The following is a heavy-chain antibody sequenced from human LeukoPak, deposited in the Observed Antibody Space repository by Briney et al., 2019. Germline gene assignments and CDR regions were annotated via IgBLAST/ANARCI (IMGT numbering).Heavy chain of an antibody. CDR2: IYYSGST. CDR3: ARSARSGDYEGWFDP. V-gene: IGHV4-31*03. J-gene: IGHJ5*02. D-gene: IGHD4-17*01. Sequence: SQTLSLTCTVSGGSISSGGYYWSWIRQHPGKGLEWIGYIYYSGSTYYNPSLKSRVTISVDTSKNQFSLKLGSVTAADTAVYYCARSARSGDYEGWFDPWGQGTLVTVSS. CDR1: GGSISSGGYY.